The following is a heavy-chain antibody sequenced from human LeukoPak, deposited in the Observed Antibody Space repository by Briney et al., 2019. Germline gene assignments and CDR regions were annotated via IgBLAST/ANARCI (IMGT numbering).Heavy chain of an antibody. J-gene: IGHJ4*02. V-gene: IGHV3-23*01. CDR2: ISGSGGST. CDR3: AKGDYYDSSSYDGY. Sequence: GGSLRLSCAASGFTFSSYAMSWVRQAPGKGLEWVSAISGSGGSTYYADSVKGRFTISRDNSKNTLYLQMNSLRAEDTAVYYCAKGDYYDSSSYDGYWGQGTLVTVSS. CDR1: GFTFSSYA. D-gene: IGHD3-22*01.